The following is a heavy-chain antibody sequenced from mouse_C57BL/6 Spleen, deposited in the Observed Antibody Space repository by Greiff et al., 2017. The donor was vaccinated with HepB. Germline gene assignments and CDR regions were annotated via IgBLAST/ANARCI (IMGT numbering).Heavy chain of an antibody. Sequence: EVKLMESGGGLVKPGGSLKLSCAASGFTFSDYGMHWVRQAPEKGLEWVAYISSGSSTIYYADTAKGRFTISRDNAKNTLFLQMTSLRSEDTAMYYCARGYYDYEAWFAYWGQGTLVTVSA. V-gene: IGHV5-17*01. J-gene: IGHJ3*01. CDR3: ARGYYDYEAWFAY. CDR2: ISSGSSTI. CDR1: GFTFSDYG. D-gene: IGHD2-4*01.